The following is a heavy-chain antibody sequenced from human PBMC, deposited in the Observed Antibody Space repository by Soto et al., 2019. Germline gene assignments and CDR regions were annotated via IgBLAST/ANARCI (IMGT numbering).Heavy chain of an antibody. CDR1: GYTFTSYG. D-gene: IGHD3-10*01. V-gene: IGHV1-18*01. J-gene: IGHJ6*02. CDR3: ATREGHGTVLLWFGELSNYYYCMDV. CDR2: ISAYKVNT. Sequence: ASVKVSCKASGYTFTSYGISWVRQAPGQGLEWMGWISAYKVNTNYAQKLQGRVTMTTDTSTSTAYMELRSLRSDDTAVYYCATREGHGTVLLWFGELSNYYYCMDVWGQGTTVTVSS.